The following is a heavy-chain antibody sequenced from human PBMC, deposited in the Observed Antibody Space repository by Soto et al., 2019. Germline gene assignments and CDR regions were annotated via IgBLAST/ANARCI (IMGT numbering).Heavy chain of an antibody. Sequence: QVQLQESGPGLVKPSETLSLTCSVSGGSIRTYFWNWIRQSPGKGLEWIGDIYYSGSTKYNPSLKSHVTLSVDTSKTQFSLKLRSVTAADTAVYYCARVPYYDGSGPADAFDIWGQGTMVTVSS. CDR3: ARVPYYDGSGPADAFDI. V-gene: IGHV4-59*01. CDR1: GGSIRTYF. J-gene: IGHJ3*02. D-gene: IGHD3-22*01. CDR2: IYYSGST.